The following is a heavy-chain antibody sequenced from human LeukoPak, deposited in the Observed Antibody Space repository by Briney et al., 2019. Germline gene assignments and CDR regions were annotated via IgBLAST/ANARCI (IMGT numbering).Heavy chain of an antibody. CDR1: GDSISNSNYY. Sequence: SETLSLTCTVSGDSISNSNYYWGWIRQPPGKGLEWVANIYYSGNTYYNPSLKSRVTISIDTSKNQFSLKLSSVTAADAAVYYCARRAYSSGSYFFDYWGQGTLVTVSS. D-gene: IGHD3-10*01. CDR2: IYYSGNT. CDR3: ARRAYSSGSYFFDY. J-gene: IGHJ4*02. V-gene: IGHV4-39*01.